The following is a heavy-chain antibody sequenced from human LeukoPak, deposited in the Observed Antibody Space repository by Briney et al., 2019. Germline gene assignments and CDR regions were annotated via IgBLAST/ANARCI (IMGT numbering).Heavy chain of an antibody. CDR3: ARIVGATLFDY. CDR1: GGSISSSSYY. J-gene: IGHJ4*02. CDR2: IYYSGST. Sequence: SETLSLTCTAPGGSISSSSYYWGWIRQPPGKGLEWIGSIYYSGSTYYNPSLKSRVTISVDTSKNQFSLKLSSVTAADTAVYYCARIVGATLFDYWGQGTLVTVSS. V-gene: IGHV4-39*01. D-gene: IGHD1-26*01.